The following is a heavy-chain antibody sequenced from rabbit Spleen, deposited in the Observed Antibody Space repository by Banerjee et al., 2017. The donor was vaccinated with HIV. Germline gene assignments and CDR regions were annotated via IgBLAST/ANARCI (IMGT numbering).Heavy chain of an antibody. V-gene: IGHV1S45*01. CDR3: ARDLGSTGYGLNL. Sequence: QEQLVESGGGLVQPEGSLALTCKASGFDLSSYYYMCWVRQAPGKGLEWIACIYGGSSGSTYYASWAKGRFTISKTSSTTVTLQMTSLTAADTATYFCARDLGSTGYGLNLWGQGTLVTVS. CDR2: IYGGSSGST. D-gene: IGHD1-1*01. CDR1: GFDLSSYYY. J-gene: IGHJ4*01.